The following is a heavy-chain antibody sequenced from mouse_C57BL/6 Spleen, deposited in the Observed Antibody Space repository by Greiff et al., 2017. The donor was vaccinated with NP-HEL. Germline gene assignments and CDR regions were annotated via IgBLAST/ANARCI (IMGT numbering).Heavy chain of an antibody. CDR1: GYTFTSYW. Sequence: QVHVKQPGAELVMPGASVKLSCKASGYTFTSYWMHWVKQRPGQGLEWIGEIDPSDSYTNYNQKFKGKSTLTVDKSSSTAYMQLSSLTSEDSAVYYCARATVVADWYFDVWGTGTTVTVSS. D-gene: IGHD1-1*01. J-gene: IGHJ1*03. V-gene: IGHV1-69*01. CDR2: IDPSDSYT. CDR3: ARATVVADWYFDV.